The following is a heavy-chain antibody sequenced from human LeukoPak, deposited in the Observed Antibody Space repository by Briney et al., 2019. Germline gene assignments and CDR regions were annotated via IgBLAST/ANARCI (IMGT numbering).Heavy chain of an antibody. J-gene: IGHJ4*02. Sequence: GGSLRLSCAASGFTFSSYGMHWVRQAPGKGLEWVTFIRYDGNKEYYADSVKGRFTVSRDNPKNTLDLQMNSLRIEDTAVYYCAKDMTKYSSSSFYFDYWGQGTLVTVSS. V-gene: IGHV3-30*02. D-gene: IGHD6-6*01. CDR2: IRYDGNKE. CDR1: GFTFSSYG. CDR3: AKDMTKYSSSSFYFDY.